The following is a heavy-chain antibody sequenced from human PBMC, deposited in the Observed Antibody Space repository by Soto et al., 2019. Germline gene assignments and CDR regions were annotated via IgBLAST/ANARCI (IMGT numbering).Heavy chain of an antibody. Sequence: QVQLQESGPGLVKPSETLSLTCTVSGGSVSSGSYYWSWIRQPPGKGLEWIGYIYYSGSTNYNPSLKSRGTIAVDTSKNQFSLKLSSVTAADTAVYYCARGVVVAATLWFDPWGQGTLVTVSS. CDR2: IYYSGST. V-gene: IGHV4-61*01. J-gene: IGHJ5*02. CDR3: ARGVVVAATLWFDP. D-gene: IGHD2-15*01. CDR1: GGSVSSGSYY.